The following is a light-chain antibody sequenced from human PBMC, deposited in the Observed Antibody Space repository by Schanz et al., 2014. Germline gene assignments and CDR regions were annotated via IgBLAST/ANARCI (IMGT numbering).Light chain of an antibody. CDR1: SSDVGGYNS. J-gene: IGLJ2*01. V-gene: IGLV2-14*03. CDR3: SSYTTNSAPGVV. Sequence: QSVLTQPASVSGSPGQSITISCTGTSSDVGGYNSVSWYQQHPGKAPKLMIYDVSNRPSGVSNRFSGSKSGNTASLTISGLQAEDEADYYCSSYTTNSAPGVVFGGGTKLTVL. CDR2: DVS.